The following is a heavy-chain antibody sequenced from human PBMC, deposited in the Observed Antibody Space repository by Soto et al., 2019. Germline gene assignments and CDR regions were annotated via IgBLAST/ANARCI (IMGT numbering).Heavy chain of an antibody. V-gene: IGHV3-9*01. Sequence: LRLSCVVSGFTFDDYAMHWVRQAPGKGLEWVSSISWNHGGIGYADSVRGRFTVSRDNAKNSLYLQMNSLRREDTAFYYCIRKYYNTLGDYWGQGTLVTVSS. J-gene: IGHJ4*02. D-gene: IGHD3-9*01. CDR3: IRKYYNTLGDY. CDR2: ISWNHGGI. CDR1: GFTFDDYA.